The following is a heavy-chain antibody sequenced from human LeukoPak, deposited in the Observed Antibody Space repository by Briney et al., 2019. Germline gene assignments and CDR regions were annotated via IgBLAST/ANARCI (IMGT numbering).Heavy chain of an antibody. CDR1: GFSFSIYR. CDR2: IKQDGSEK. D-gene: IGHD3-10*01. V-gene: IGHV3-7*01. CDR3: ARSVHMVRGVIIFHYYYYYMDV. Sequence: GGSLRLSCAASGFSFSIYRMLWVRHAPGKGLVGVANIKQDGSEKYYVDSVKGRFTISRDNAKNSLYLQMNSLRAEDTAVYYCARSVHMVRGVIIFHYYYYYMDVWGKGTTVTISS. J-gene: IGHJ6*03.